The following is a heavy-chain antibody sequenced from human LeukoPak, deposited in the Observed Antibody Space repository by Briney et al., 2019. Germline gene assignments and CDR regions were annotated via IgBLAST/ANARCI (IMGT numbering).Heavy chain of an antibody. CDR1: GFTFSSYA. CDR2: IRYDGSNK. J-gene: IGHJ4*02. Sequence: AGGSLRLSCAASGFTFSSYAMSWVRQAPGKGLEWVAFIRYDGSNKYYADSVKGRFTISRDNSKNTLYLQMNSLRAEDTAVYYCAKGGVTSSYFDYWGQGTLVTVSS. CDR3: AKGGVTSSYFDY. D-gene: IGHD4-23*01. V-gene: IGHV3-30*02.